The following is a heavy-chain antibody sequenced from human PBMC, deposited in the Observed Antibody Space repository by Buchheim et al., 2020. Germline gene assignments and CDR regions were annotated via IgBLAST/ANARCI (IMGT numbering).Heavy chain of an antibody. Sequence: EVQLVESGGGLVQPGGSLRLSCAASGFTFSSYSMNWVRQAPGKGLEWVSYISSSSSTIYYADSVKGRFTISRDNAKTSLYLQMNSLRAEDTAVYYCARDLEAGYCSGGSCYLVNWFDPWGQGTL. CDR1: GFTFSSYS. V-gene: IGHV3-48*01. CDR3: ARDLEAGYCSGGSCYLVNWFDP. CDR2: ISSSSSTI. D-gene: IGHD2-15*01. J-gene: IGHJ5*02.